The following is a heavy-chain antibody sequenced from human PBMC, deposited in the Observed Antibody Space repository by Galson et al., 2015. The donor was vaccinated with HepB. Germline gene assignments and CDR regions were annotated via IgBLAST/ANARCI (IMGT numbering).Heavy chain of an antibody. CDR2: IYPGDSDT. V-gene: IGHV5-51*01. D-gene: IGHD2-2*01. CDR3: ARQDIVVVPAAIGYNWFDP. Sequence: QSGAEVKKPGESLKISCKASGYSFTSYWIGWVRQMPGKGLEWMGIIYPGDSDTRYSPSFQGQVTISADKSISTAYLQWSSLKASDTAMYYCARQDIVVVPAAIGYNWFDPWGQGTLVTVSS. J-gene: IGHJ5*02. CDR1: GYSFTSYW.